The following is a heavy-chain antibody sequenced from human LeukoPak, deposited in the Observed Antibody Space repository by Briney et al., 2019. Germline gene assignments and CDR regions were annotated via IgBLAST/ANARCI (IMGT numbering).Heavy chain of an antibody. CDR2: INPNSGGT. CDR1: GYTFTGYY. Sequence: ASVKVSCKASGYTFTGYYMHWVRQAPGQGLEWMGRINPNSGGTNYAQKFQGRVTMTRDTSISTAYMELSRLRSDDTAVYYCARDWGYSSSCLLPWGQGTLVTVSS. CDR3: ARDWGYSSSCLLP. D-gene: IGHD6-13*01. J-gene: IGHJ5*02. V-gene: IGHV1-2*06.